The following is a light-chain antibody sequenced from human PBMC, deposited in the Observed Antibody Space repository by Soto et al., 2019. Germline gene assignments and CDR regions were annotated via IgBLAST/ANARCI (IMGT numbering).Light chain of an antibody. V-gene: IGKV1-5*03. CDR1: QTISIW. CDR2: KAS. Sequence: DIKMTQYDSTLSGSVGDRVTITRRASQTISIWLAWYQQKPGKAPKLLIYKASTLESGVPSRFSGSGSGTEFALTISSLHTDEFATYDCQQYNSYSGTFCQGTKVDI. J-gene: IGKJ1*01. CDR3: QQYNSYSGT.